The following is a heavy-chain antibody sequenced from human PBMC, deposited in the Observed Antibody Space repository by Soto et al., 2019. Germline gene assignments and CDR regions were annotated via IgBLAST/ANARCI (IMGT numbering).Heavy chain of an antibody. CDR2: IYSTGST. Sequence: SETLSLTCTVSGGSISTRGYYWGWIRQPPGKGLEWIGSIYSTGSTYYNPSLKSRVTISVDTSKNQFSLKLSSVTAADTAVYYCAREGSGWYFDYWGQGTLVTVSS. V-gene: IGHV4-39*07. CDR1: GGSISTRGYY. J-gene: IGHJ4*02. CDR3: AREGSGWYFDY. D-gene: IGHD6-19*01.